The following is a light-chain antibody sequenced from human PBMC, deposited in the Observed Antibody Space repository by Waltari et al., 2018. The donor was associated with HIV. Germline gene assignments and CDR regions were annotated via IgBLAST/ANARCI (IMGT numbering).Light chain of an antibody. CDR2: APS. V-gene: IGKV1-9*01. Sequence: DIQLTQSPSFMSASVGDRVTITCRASQGIGSNFAWYRQNTGQAPRLLIFAPSTLESGVPSRFSGSGSGTEFALTIKSLQPEDFATYYCQHLNTYPLFTFGPGTTVDIK. CDR3: QHLNTYPLFT. J-gene: IGKJ3*01. CDR1: QGIGSN.